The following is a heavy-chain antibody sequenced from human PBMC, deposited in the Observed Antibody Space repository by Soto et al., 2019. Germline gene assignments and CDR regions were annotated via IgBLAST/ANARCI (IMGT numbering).Heavy chain of an antibody. D-gene: IGHD3-3*01. Sequence: QVQLVQSGAEVKKPGSSVKVSCKASGGTFSSYAISWVRQAPGQELEWMGGIIPIFGTANYAQTFQGRVTITADESTTTAYMELSSLRSEDTAVYHGARYQDPDFTIFGVVNPINYYYDGMDVWGQGTTVTVSS. CDR1: GGTFSSYA. J-gene: IGHJ6*02. CDR3: ARYQDPDFTIFGVVNPINYYYDGMDV. CDR2: IIPIFGTA. V-gene: IGHV1-69*01.